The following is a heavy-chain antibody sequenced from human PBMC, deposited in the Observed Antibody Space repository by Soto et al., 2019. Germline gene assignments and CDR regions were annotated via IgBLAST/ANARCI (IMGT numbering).Heavy chain of an antibody. CDR3: ARESTERGLDY. CDR1: GYTFTTYG. Sequence: QVQLVQSGAEVKKPGASVKVSCKASGYTFTTYGISWVRQAPGQGLEWMGWISAYNGNTNYAQNLQGRVTMTTDTSXXXAXXXXXXXXXXDTAVYYCARESTERGLDYWGQGTLVTVSS. CDR2: ISAYNGNT. J-gene: IGHJ4*02. D-gene: IGHD3-16*01. V-gene: IGHV1-18*01.